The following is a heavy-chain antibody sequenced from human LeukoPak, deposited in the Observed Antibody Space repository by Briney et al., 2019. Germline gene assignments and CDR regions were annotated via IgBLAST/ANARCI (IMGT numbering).Heavy chain of an antibody. V-gene: IGHV4-34*01. CDR3: ASRVLLWFGEFTDY. J-gene: IGHJ4*02. D-gene: IGHD3-10*01. CDR2: INHSGST. CDR1: GGSFSGYY. Sequence: RPSETLSLTCAVHGGSFSGYYWSWIRQPPGKGLEWIGEINHSGSTNYNPSLKSRVTISVDTSKNQFSLKLSSVTAADTAVYYCASRVLLWFGEFTDYWGQGTLVTVSS.